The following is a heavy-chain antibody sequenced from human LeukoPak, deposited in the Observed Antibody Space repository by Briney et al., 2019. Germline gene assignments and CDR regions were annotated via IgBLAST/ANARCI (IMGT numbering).Heavy chain of an antibody. CDR1: GFTFCTSA. D-gene: IGHD3-16*01. CDR3: TKRGAYYVDY. J-gene: IGHJ4*02. Sequence: GGSLRLSCAASGFTFCTSAMSWVRQTPEKGLEWVSTITSGDGSPYYADSVKGRFTISRDNSNNMLYLQMNSLRAEDTAVYYCTKRGAYYVDYWGRGIPVTVSS. CDR2: ITSGDGSP. V-gene: IGHV3-23*01.